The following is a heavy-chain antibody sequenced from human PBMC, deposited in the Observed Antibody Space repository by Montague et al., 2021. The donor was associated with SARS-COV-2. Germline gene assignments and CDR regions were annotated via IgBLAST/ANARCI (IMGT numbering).Heavy chain of an antibody. Sequence: SETLSFTCAVYGGSFSGYYWSWIRQPPGKGLEWIGEINHSGSTNYNPSLKSRVTISVDTSKNQFSLKLSSVTAADTAVYYCARGRPVTTFYYYYYGMDVWGQGTTVTVSS. D-gene: IGHD4-17*01. CDR1: GGSFSGYY. J-gene: IGHJ6*02. CDR3: ARGRPVTTFYYYYYGMDV. CDR2: INHSGST. V-gene: IGHV4-34*01.